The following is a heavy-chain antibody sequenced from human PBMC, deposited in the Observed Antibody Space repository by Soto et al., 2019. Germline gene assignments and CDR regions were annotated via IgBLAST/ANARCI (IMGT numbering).Heavy chain of an antibody. CDR3: AAFYESGTYYPAGQ. V-gene: IGHV3-73*01. J-gene: IGHJ4*02. D-gene: IGHD3-10*01. Sequence: PGGSLRLSCAASGFTFSVSAMHWVRQASGKGLEWVGRIRSKLNTYATAYAASVKDRFTISRDDSKNTAYLQMSSLKTEDTAVYYCAAFYESGTYYPAGQWGQGTLVTVSS. CDR1: GFTFSVSA. CDR2: IRSKLNTYAT.